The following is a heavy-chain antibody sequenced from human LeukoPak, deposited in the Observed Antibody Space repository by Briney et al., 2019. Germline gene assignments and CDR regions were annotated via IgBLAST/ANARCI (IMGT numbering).Heavy chain of an antibody. Sequence: GGSLRLSCAASGFTFSSYAMSWVRQAPGKGLEWVSATSGSGGSTYYADSVKGRFTISRDNSKNTLYLQMNSLRAEDTAVYCCATTLVVVPAANAMGAFDIWGQGTMVTVSS. D-gene: IGHD2-2*01. CDR1: GFTFSSYA. CDR3: ATTLVVVPAANAMGAFDI. CDR2: TSGSGGST. J-gene: IGHJ3*02. V-gene: IGHV3-23*01.